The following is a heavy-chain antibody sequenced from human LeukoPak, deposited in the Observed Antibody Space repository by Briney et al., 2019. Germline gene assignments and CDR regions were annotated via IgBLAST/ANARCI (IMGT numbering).Heavy chain of an antibody. CDR1: GGSFSGYY. Sequence: SETLSLTCAAYGGSFSGYYWSWIRQPPGKGLEWIGEINHSGSTNYNPSLKRRVTISVDTSKNQFSLKLSSVTAADTAVYYCARASEMATIDYWGQGTLVTVSS. CDR3: ARASEMATIDY. V-gene: IGHV4-34*01. D-gene: IGHD5-24*01. J-gene: IGHJ4*02. CDR2: INHSGST.